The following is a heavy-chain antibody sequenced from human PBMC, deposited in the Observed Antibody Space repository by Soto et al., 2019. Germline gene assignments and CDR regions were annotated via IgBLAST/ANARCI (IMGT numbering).Heavy chain of an antibody. J-gene: IGHJ4*02. Sequence: SLRLSCAASGFTVSNFGMHWVRQAPGKGLEWVAFIWYDGSEKYNADSVQGRFTISRDNSKNTLYLQMNSLRAEDTAIYYCARSRETFDYWGQGTLVTVSS. D-gene: IGHD1-26*01. CDR1: GFTVSNFG. CDR2: IWYDGSEK. CDR3: ARSRETFDY. V-gene: IGHV3-33*01.